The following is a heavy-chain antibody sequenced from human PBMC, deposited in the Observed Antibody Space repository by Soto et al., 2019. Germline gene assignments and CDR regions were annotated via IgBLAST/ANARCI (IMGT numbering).Heavy chain of an antibody. D-gene: IGHD3-22*01. CDR3: ATYDSGGKFDF. Sequence: SETLSLTCTVSGGSFSSFYWSWIRQPPGKRLEWIGYVYYSGTINNKPSLKGRISISVDTSKNQFSLKLISVTAADTAVYYCATYDSGGKFDFWGQGTLVTVSS. J-gene: IGHJ4*02. V-gene: IGHV4-59*01. CDR2: VYYSGTI. CDR1: GGSFSSFY.